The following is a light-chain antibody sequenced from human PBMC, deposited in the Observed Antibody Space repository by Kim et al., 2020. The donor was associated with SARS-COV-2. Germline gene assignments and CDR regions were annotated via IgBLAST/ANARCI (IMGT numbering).Light chain of an antibody. CDR3: QQYNNWPPLT. Sequence: EIVMTQSPATLSVSPGERATHSCRASQSVSSNLAWYQQKTGQAPRLLIYGASTRATGIPARFSGSGSGTEFTLTISSLQSEDFAVYYCQQYNNWPPLTFGGGTKVDIK. J-gene: IGKJ4*01. CDR2: GAS. V-gene: IGKV3-15*01. CDR1: QSVSSN.